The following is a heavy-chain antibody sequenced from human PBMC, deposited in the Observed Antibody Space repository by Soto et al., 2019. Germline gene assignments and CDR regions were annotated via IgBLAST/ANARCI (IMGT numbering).Heavy chain of an antibody. J-gene: IGHJ6*02. CDR1: GFTFSSYS. D-gene: IGHD2-2*01. CDR3: ATRYCSSTSCQIAYYYYGMDV. CDR2: ISSSSSTI. V-gene: IGHV3-48*02. Sequence: GGSLRLSCAASGFTFSSYSMNWVRQAPGKGLEWVSYISSSSSTIYYADSVKGRFTISRDNAKNSLYLQMNSLRDEDTAVYYCATRYCSSTSCQIAYYYYGMDVWGQGTTVTVSS.